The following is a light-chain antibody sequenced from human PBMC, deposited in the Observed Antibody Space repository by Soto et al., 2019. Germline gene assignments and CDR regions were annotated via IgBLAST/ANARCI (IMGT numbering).Light chain of an antibody. J-gene: IGLJ2*01. V-gene: IGLV2-8*01. Sequence: QSVLTQPPSASGSPGQSVTISCTGTSSDVGGYNYVSWYQQYPGKAPKLMIYEVSKRPSGVPDRFSGSKSGNTASLTVSGLQAEEEADYYCSSFAGSTHVVFGGGTQLTVL. CDR1: SSDVGGYNY. CDR3: SSFAGSTHVV. CDR2: EVS.